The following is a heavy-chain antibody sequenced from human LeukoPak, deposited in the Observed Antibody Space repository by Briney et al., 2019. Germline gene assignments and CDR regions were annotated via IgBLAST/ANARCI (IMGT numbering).Heavy chain of an antibody. CDR1: GGSISSSSYY. D-gene: IGHD7-27*01. CDR2: IYYGGST. CDR3: ARDNWVLDY. J-gene: IGHJ4*02. Sequence: SETLSLTCTVSGGSISSSSYYWGWIRQPPGKGLEWIGSIYYGGSTYYNPSLKSRVTISVDTSKNQFSLKLSSVTAADTAVYYCARDNWVLDYWGQGTLVTVSS. V-gene: IGHV4-39*02.